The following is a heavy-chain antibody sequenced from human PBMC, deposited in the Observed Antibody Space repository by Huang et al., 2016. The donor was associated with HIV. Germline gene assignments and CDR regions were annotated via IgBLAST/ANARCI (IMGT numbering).Heavy chain of an antibody. J-gene: IGHJ1*01. CDR1: GYNFTNYG. CDR2: ISGKYGHT. D-gene: IGHD2-15*01. CDR3: AREIIEDRGYCLY. V-gene: IGHV1-18*04. Sequence: QVQLVQSGTVVQKPGASVKVSCKASGYNFTNYGINWVRQAPGQGLAWMGWISGKYGHTNYARDFLGRVTLTADTSATTVYMELRGLKADDTAVYYWAREIIEDRGYCLYWGQGTQVAVFS.